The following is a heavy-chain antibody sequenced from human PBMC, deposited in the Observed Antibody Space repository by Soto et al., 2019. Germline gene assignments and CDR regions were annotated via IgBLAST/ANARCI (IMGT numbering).Heavy chain of an antibody. CDR3: ARLSCEDXXXXXXV. D-gene: IGHD2-15*01. Sequence: GESLKISFKGSGYTFTTYWIGWVRQMPGKGLECMGIIYPYDSDTRYSPSFQGQVTVSADRSITTAYLQWSSLKASDTAMYYCARLSCEDXXXXXXVXXQGTTVTVSS. J-gene: IGHJ6*02. CDR2: IYPYDSDT. V-gene: IGHV5-51*01. CDR1: GYTFTTYW.